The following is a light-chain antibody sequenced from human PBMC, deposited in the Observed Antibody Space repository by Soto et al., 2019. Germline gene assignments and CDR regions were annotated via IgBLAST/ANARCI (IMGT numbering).Light chain of an antibody. J-gene: IGLJ3*02. V-gene: IGLV1-47*01. Sequence: QSVLTQPPSASGTPGQRVTISCSGSSSNIGSNYVYWYQQLPGTAPKLLIYRNNQRPSGVPDRFSGSKSGTSASLAIGGLRSEDEAEYYCAAWDDSLSGRVFGGATKVTVL. CDR2: RNN. CDR1: SSNIGSNY. CDR3: AAWDDSLSGRV.